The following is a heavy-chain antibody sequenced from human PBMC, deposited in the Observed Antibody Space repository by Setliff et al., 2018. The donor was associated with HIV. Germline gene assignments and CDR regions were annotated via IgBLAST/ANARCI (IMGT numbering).Heavy chain of an antibody. CDR3: AGDKGYYYMDV. Sequence: SETLSLTCTVSGGSISSGGYYWSWIRQHPGKGLEWIGYIYYSGSTNDNPSLKSRITISVDTSNNQFSLRLSSVTAADTAVYYCAGDKGYYYMDVWGKGITVTVSS. J-gene: IGHJ6*03. V-gene: IGHV4-61*08. CDR2: IYYSGST. CDR1: GGSISSGGYY.